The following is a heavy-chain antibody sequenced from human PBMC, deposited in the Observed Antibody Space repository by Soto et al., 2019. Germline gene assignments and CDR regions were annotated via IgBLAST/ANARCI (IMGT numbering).Heavy chain of an antibody. CDR3: ARGRYGDY. CDR2: ISAHNGNT. CDR1: GYGFTTYG. Sequence: QVHLVQSGAEVKKPGASVKVSCKGSGYGFTTYGITWVRQAPGQGLEWMAWISAHNGNTNYAQKLQGRVTVTRDTSTRTAYMKLRSLRSDDTAVYYCARGRYGDYWGQGALVTVSS. J-gene: IGHJ4*02. V-gene: IGHV1-18*01. D-gene: IGHD1-1*01.